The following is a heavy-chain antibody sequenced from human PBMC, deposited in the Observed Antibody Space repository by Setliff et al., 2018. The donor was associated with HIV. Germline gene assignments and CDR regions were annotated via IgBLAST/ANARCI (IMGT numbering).Heavy chain of an antibody. J-gene: IGHJ4*02. D-gene: IGHD3-22*01. Sequence: GGSLRLSCAASGFTFSRYSMNWVRQAPGKGLEWVSYISSVSGSTIYYADSVRGRFTISRDNSRNTVYLDMNSLTAEDTAVYYCVRGGYYYDNTVFYGHWGQGTLVTVSS. V-gene: IGHV3-48*01. CDR1: GFTFSRYS. CDR3: VRGGYYYDNTVFYGH. CDR2: ISSVSGSTI.